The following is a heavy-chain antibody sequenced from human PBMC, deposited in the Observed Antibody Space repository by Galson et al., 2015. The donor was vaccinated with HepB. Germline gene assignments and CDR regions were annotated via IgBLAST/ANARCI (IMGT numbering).Heavy chain of an antibody. CDR3: ARGITIFGVAHHY. J-gene: IGHJ4*02. CDR2: INPNSGGT. V-gene: IGHV1-2*02. CDR1: GYTFTGYY. Sequence: SVKVSCKASGYTFTGYYMHWVRQAPGQGLEWMGWINPNSGGTNYTQKFQGRVTMTRDTSISTAYMELSRLRSDDTAVYYCARGITIFGVAHHYWGQGTLVTVSS. D-gene: IGHD3-3*01.